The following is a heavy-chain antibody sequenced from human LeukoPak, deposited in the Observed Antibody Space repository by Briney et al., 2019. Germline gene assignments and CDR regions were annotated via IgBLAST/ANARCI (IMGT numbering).Heavy chain of an antibody. CDR1: RFSFSNYW. Sequence: GGSLRLSCAASRFSFSNYWMHWVRQAPGKGLVWVSRVKSDGSNPSYADSVKGRFTISRDNSKNTLYLQMNSLRAEDTAVYYCAREGFLGYCSSTSCLDYGMDVWGQGTTVTVSS. D-gene: IGHD2-2*01. CDR2: VKSDGSNP. J-gene: IGHJ6*02. V-gene: IGHV3-74*01. CDR3: AREGFLGYCSSTSCLDYGMDV.